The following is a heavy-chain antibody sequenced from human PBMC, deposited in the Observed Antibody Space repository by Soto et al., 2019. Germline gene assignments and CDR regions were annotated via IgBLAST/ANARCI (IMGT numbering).Heavy chain of an antibody. V-gene: IGHV3-23*01. D-gene: IGHD6-13*01. CDR1: GFTFINYA. CDR2: IGGGDGST. Sequence: EVQLLESGGGLVQPGESLRLSCAASGFTFINYAMSWVRQAPGKGLEWVSTIGGGDGSTYYADSVKGRFTISRDNSNSALYLQMNSLRVGDTAIYYCAKGILVKPPGTRTFDIWGQGTMVIVSS. J-gene: IGHJ3*02. CDR3: AKGILVKPPGTRTFDI.